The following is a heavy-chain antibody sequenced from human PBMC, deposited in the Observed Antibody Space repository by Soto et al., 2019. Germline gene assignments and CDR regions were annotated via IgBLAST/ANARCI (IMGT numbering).Heavy chain of an antibody. CDR2: VNPKNGDT. Sequence: ASVKVSCKASGYTFTDYFLHWVRQAPGHGLEWMGWVNPKNGDTSYAQKFQDRVTVTRDTAISSAYMELTSLRSDDTAVYYCARPTASRELVYWGQGTPVTVSS. D-gene: IGHD6-6*01. V-gene: IGHV1-2*02. CDR3: ARPTASRELVY. CDR1: GYTFTDYF. J-gene: IGHJ4*02.